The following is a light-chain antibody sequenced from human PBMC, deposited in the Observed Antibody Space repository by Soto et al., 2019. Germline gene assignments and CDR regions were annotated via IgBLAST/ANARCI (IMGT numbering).Light chain of an antibody. Sequence: QSALTQPPSASGSPGQSVTISCTGTSSDVGGYNYVSWYQQHPGKAPKLMIHDVSQRPSGVPDRFSGSKSGNTASLTVSGLQAEDEADYYCSSYAGSNNVVFGGGTKLTVL. CDR2: DVS. J-gene: IGLJ2*01. V-gene: IGLV2-8*01. CDR1: SSDVGGYNY. CDR3: SSYAGSNNVV.